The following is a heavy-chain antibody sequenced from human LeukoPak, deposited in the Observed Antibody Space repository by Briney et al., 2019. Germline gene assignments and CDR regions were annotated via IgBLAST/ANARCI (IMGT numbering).Heavy chain of an antibody. V-gene: IGHV1-69*13. CDR3: AREGEIAAAFDWFDS. J-gene: IGHJ5*01. Sequence: GASVNVSCKASGGTFSSYAISWVRQAPGQGLEWMGGIIPIFGTANYAQKFQGRVTITADESTSTAYMELSSLRSEDTAVYYCAREGEIAAAFDWFDSWGQGTLVTVSS. CDR1: GGTFSSYA. D-gene: IGHD6-13*01. CDR2: IIPIFGTA.